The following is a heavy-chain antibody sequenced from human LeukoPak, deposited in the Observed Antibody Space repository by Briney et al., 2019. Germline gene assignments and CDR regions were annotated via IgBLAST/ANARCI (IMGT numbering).Heavy chain of an antibody. D-gene: IGHD6-19*01. Sequence: GGSLRLSCAASGFTFSSYSMNWVRQAPGKGLEWVSSISSTTSYKYYADSVKGRFTISRDNAKNSLYLQMNSLRAEDTAVYYCARGRSGWSPYYYYGMDVWGQGTTVTVSS. V-gene: IGHV3-21*01. CDR2: ISSTTSYK. CDR3: ARGRSGWSPYYYYGMDV. J-gene: IGHJ6*02. CDR1: GFTFSSYS.